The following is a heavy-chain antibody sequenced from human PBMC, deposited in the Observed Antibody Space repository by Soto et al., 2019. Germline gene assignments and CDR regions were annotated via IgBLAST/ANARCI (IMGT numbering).Heavy chain of an antibody. D-gene: IGHD2-15*01. CDR1: GGSLSGYS. CDR3: ARYWEGYKFGYPQYYFDY. V-gene: IGHV4-34*02. Sequence: QVQLQQWGAGLLKPSETLSLTCGVYGGSLSGYSWTWIRQPPGKGLEWIGDITHGGTTNYNPSLKSRVTLSVDTSKNQFSLNLKSVTAADTAEYYCARYWEGYKFGYPQYYFDYWGQGTLVTVSS. J-gene: IGHJ4*02. CDR2: ITHGGTT.